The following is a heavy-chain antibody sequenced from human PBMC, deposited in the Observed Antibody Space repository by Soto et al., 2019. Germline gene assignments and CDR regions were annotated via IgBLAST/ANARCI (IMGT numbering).Heavy chain of an antibody. CDR3: ASVGDYRAGSDAFDI. CDR1: GYTFTGYY. V-gene: IGHV1-2*04. J-gene: IGHJ3*02. Sequence: ASVKVSCKASGYTFTGYYMHWVRQAPGQGLEWMGWINPNSGGTNYAQKFQGWVTMTRDTSISTAYMELSRLRSDDTAVYYCASVGDYRAGSDAFDIWGQGTMVTVSS. CDR2: INPNSGGT. D-gene: IGHD6-19*01.